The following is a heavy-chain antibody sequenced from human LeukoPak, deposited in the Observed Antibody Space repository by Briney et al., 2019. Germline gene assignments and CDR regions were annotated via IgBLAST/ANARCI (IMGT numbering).Heavy chain of an antibody. V-gene: IGHV3-64*01. CDR3: ARWSSQHAFDI. CDR2: ISSSGGST. Sequence: PGGSLRLSCAASGFTFSSYAMHWVRQAPGKGLEYVSAISSSGGSTYYANSVKGRFTISRDNSKNTLYLQMGSLRAEDMAVYYCARWSSQHAFDIWGQGTMVTVSS. J-gene: IGHJ3*02. D-gene: IGHD2-2*01. CDR1: GFTFSSYA.